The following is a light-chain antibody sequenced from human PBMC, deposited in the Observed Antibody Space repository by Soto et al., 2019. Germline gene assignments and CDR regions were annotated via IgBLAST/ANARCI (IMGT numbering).Light chain of an antibody. V-gene: IGLV1-51*01. CDR1: SSNIGGNS. CDR3: GSWDSSLRAYV. J-gene: IGLJ1*01. CDR2: DDN. Sequence: QSVLTQPPSVSAAPGQKVTISCSGSSSNIGGNSVSWYQQLPGTAPKLLIYDDNKRPSGIPDRFSGSKSGTSATLGITGFQTGDEAEYYCGSWDSSLRAYVFGPGTQVTAL.